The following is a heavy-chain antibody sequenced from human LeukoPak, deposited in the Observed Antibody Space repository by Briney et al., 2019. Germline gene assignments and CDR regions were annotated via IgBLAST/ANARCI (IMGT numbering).Heavy chain of an antibody. CDR3: ARVASSGGSYAKGVNWFDP. CDR2: INAGNGNT. Sequence: ASVKVSCKASGYTFTSYAMHWVRQAPGQRLEWMGWINAGNGNTKYSQKFQGRVTITRDTSASTAYMELSSLRSEDTAVYYCARVASSGGSYAKGVNWFDPWGQGTLVTVSS. CDR1: GYTFTSYA. J-gene: IGHJ5*02. D-gene: IGHD2-15*01. V-gene: IGHV1-3*01.